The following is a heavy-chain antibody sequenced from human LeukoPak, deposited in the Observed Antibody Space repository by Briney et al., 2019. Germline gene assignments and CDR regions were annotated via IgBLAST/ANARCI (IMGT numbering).Heavy chain of an antibody. CDR2: IYTSGST. V-gene: IGHV4-59*10. J-gene: IGHJ4*02. CDR3: ARHGIVGAIGIDY. CDR1: GGSFSGYY. Sequence: SETLSLTCAVYGGSFSGYYWSWIRQPAGKGLEWIGRIYTSGSTNYNPSLKSRVTISVDTSKNQFSLKLSSVTAADTAVYYCARHGIVGAIGIDYWGQGTLVTVSS. D-gene: IGHD1-26*01.